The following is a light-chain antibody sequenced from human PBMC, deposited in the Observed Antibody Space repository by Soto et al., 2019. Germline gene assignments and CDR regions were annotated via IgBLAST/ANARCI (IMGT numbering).Light chain of an antibody. CDR1: QSVSSSN. CDR3: HQYGTSPRT. V-gene: IGKV3-20*01. J-gene: IGKJ1*01. Sequence: EIVLTQSPGTLSLSPGERATLSCRASQSVSSSNLAWYQQQPGQAPRLLIYGTSERATGIPDRFSGSGSGTDFTRTISSLEPEDFAVYYCHQYGTSPRTFGQGTKVEIK. CDR2: GTS.